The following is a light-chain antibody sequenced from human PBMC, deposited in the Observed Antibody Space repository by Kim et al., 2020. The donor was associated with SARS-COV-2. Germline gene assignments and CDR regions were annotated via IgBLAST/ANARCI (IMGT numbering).Light chain of an antibody. Sequence: SYELTQPPSVSVSLGQMARITCSGEALAKKYTYWYQQKPGQFPVLVIYKDSERPSGTPERFSGSSSGTIVTLTISGVQAEDEADYYCLSADSSPTFWVFGGGTQLTVL. CDR1: ALAKKY. J-gene: IGLJ3*02. CDR3: LSADSSPTFWV. CDR2: KDS. V-gene: IGLV3-16*01.